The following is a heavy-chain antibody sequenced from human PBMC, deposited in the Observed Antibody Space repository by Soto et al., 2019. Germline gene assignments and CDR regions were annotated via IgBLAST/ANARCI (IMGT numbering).Heavy chain of an antibody. D-gene: IGHD5-18*01. V-gene: IGHV1-18*01. CDR3: ARDEGREYSYGTFDY. CDR2: ISAYNGNT. J-gene: IGHJ4*02. Sequence: ASVKVSCKASGYTFTSYGISWVRQAPGQGLEWMGWISAYNGNTNYAQKLQGRVTMTTDTSTSTAYMELRSLRSDGTAVYYCARDEGREYSYGTFDYWGQGTLVTVSS. CDR1: GYTFTSYG.